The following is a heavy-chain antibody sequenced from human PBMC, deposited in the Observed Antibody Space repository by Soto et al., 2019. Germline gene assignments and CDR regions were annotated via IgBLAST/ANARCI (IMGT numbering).Heavy chain of an antibody. J-gene: IGHJ3*02. V-gene: IGHV4-59*11. D-gene: IGHD4-4*01. CDR2: IYFTGGT. CDR1: GGSISTHY. Sequence: QVQLQESGPGLVKPSETLSLTCTVSGGSISTHYWSWIRQSPGKGLEWVGYIYFTGGTNYNPSLKSRVPISIDTSRKQFSLRLNSVTAADTAVYFCAREETDSNYGHERFDIWGQGTMVTVS. CDR3: AREETDSNYGHERFDI.